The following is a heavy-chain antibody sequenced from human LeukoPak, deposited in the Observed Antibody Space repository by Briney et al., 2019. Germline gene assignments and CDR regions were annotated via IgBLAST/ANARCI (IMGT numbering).Heavy chain of an antibody. CDR2: INHSGST. D-gene: IGHD1-26*01. V-gene: IGHV4-34*01. J-gene: IGHJ4*02. CDR3: ARDRSGSSYFDY. CDR1: GGSFSGYY. Sequence: SETLSLTCAVYGGSFSGYYWSWIRQPPGKGLEWIGEINHSGSTNYNPSLKSRVTISVDTSKNQFSLKLSSVTAADTAVYYCARDRSGSSYFDYWGQGTLVTVSS.